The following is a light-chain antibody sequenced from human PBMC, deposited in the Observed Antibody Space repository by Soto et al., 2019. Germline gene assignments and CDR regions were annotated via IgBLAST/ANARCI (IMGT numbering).Light chain of an antibody. V-gene: IGKV4-1*01. CDR1: QSVLYSSNNKSY. Sequence: DIVMTQSPDSLAVSLGERATINCKSSQSVLYSSNNKSYLAWYQQKPGQPPKLLIYWASTRESGVPDRFSGSGSGRDFTLTISSLQAEDVAVYYCQQYYGTPWTFGQGTRVEIK. J-gene: IGKJ1*01. CDR3: QQYYGTPWT. CDR2: WAS.